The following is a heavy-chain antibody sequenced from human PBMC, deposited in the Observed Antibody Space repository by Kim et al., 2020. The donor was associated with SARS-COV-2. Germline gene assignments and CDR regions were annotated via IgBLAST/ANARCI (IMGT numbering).Heavy chain of an antibody. CDR3: ARTGGYSGYGYYYYGMDV. Sequence: KSRVTISVETSKNQFSRKLSSVTAADTAVYYCARTGGYSGYGYYYYGMDVWGQGTTVTVSS. V-gene: IGHV4-30-2*04. D-gene: IGHD5-12*01. J-gene: IGHJ6*02.